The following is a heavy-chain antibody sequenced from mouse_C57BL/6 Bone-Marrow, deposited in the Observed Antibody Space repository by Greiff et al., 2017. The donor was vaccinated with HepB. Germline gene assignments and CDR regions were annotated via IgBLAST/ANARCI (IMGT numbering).Heavy chain of an antibody. D-gene: IGHD1-1*01. V-gene: IGHV14-1*01. J-gene: IGHJ2*01. CDR3: TPLYGSSYDFDY. CDR1: GFNIKDYY. CDR2: IDPEDGDT. Sequence: EVKVVESGAELVRPGASVKLSCTASGFNIKDYYMHWVKQRPEQGLEWIGRIDPEDGDTEYAPKFQGKATMTADTSSNTAYLQLSSLTSEDTAVYYCTPLYGSSYDFDYWGQGTTLTVSS.